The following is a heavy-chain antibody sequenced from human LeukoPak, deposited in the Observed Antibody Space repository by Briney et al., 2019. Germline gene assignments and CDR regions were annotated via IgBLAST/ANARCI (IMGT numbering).Heavy chain of an antibody. V-gene: IGHV4-59*01. CDR3: ARDRRGGSGSYYNSPYYYYGMDV. J-gene: IGHJ6*02. Sequence: SETLSLTCTVSGGSISSYYWSWIRQPPGKGLEWIGYIYYSGSTNYNPSLKSRVTISVDTSKNQFSLKLSSVTAADTAVYYCARDRRGGSGSYYNSPYYYYGMDVWGQGTTVTVSS. CDR1: GGSISSYY. D-gene: IGHD3-10*01. CDR2: IYYSGST.